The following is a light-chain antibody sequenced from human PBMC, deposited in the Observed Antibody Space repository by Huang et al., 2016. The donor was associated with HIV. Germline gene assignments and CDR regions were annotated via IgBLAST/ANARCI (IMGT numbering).Light chain of an antibody. J-gene: IGKJ4*01. Sequence: EIVLTQSPATLSLSPGERATLSCRASQSVRSYLAWYQQKPGQAPRLRIHDASNRATGIPARFSGSGSGTDFTLTISNLQSEDFAVYYCQQRSAWPLTFGGGTKVEI. CDR3: QQRSAWPLT. V-gene: IGKV3-11*01. CDR1: QSVRSY. CDR2: DAS.